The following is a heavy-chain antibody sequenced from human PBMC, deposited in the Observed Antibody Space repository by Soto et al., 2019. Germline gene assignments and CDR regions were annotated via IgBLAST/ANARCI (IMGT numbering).Heavy chain of an antibody. Sequence: GGSLRLSGAASGFTFSSYAMSWVRQAPGKGLEWVSAISGCGGSTYYADSVKGRFTISRDNSKNTLYLQMNSLRAEDTAVYYCAKRGSSWSPLDYWGQGTLVTVSS. J-gene: IGHJ4*02. V-gene: IGHV3-23*01. D-gene: IGHD6-13*01. CDR3: AKRGSSWSPLDY. CDR1: GFTFSSYA. CDR2: ISGCGGST.